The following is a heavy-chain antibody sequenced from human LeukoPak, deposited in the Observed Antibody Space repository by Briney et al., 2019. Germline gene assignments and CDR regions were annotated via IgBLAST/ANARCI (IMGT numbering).Heavy chain of an antibody. CDR1: GFTFSSYW. CDR3: ARGAYYFDY. V-gene: IGHV3-74*01. J-gene: IGHJ4*02. Sequence: GGSLRLSRAASGFTFSSYWMHWVRQAPGKGLVWVSRINSDGSSTRSADSVKGRFTISRDNAKNTLYLQMNSLRAEDTAVYYCARGAYYFDYWGQGNLVTVSS. CDR2: INSDGSST.